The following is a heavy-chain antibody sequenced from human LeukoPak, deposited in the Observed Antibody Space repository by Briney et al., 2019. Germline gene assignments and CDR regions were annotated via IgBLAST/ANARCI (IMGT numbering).Heavy chain of an antibody. D-gene: IGHD3-10*01. CDR1: GFTFSSYS. V-gene: IGHV3-23*01. J-gene: IGHJ4*02. Sequence: GGSLRLSCAASGFTFSSYSMNWVRQAPGKGLEWVAGISDSGDSTNYADSVKGRFTISRDNPKNTLYLQMNSLRAEDTAVYFCAKRGIVVRAVIIVGFHKEAYYFDYWGQGALVTVSS. CDR2: ISDSGDST. CDR3: AKRGIVVRAVIIVGFHKEAYYFDY.